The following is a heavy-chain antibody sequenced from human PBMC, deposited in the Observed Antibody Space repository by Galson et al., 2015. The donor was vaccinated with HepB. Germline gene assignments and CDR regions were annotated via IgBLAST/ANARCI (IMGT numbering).Heavy chain of an antibody. Sequence: SVKVSCKASGGTFSSYAISWVRQAPGQGLEWMGGIIPILGIANYAQKFQGRVTITADKSTSTAYMELSSLRSEDTAVYYCAIPGATTYFDYWGQGTLVTVSS. CDR1: GGTFSSYA. V-gene: IGHV1-69*10. D-gene: IGHD4/OR15-4a*01. CDR3: AIPGATTYFDY. CDR2: IIPILGIA. J-gene: IGHJ4*02.